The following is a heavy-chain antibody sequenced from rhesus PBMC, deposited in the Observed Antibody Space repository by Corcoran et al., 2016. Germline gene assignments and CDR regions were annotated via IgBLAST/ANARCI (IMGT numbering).Heavy chain of an antibody. V-gene: IGHV4S14*01. CDR3: ARYFDSLDV. J-gene: IGHJ5-2*02. CDR2: ISRGGSN. CDR1: GYSISSGYY. Sequence: QVQLQESGPGLVKPSETLSLTCAVSGYSISSGYYWGWIRQPPGKGLEWMGHISRGGSNYLNPSLKSLVTISTDTSKNQFSLKLSSVPAADTAVYYCARYFDSLDVWGRGVLVTVSS. D-gene: IGHD2-27*01.